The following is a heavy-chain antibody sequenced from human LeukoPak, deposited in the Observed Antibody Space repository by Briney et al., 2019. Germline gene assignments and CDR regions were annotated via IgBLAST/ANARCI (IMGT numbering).Heavy chain of an antibody. CDR3: ARVTTVAGTAGYFAH. CDR2: IYTDGST. CDR1: GGSISSYY. J-gene: IGHJ4*02. V-gene: IGHV4-4*07. D-gene: IGHD6-19*01. Sequence: SETLSLXCTVSGGSISSYYWTWIRQPAGKGLEWIGRIYTDGSTNYNPSLKSRVTMSVDTSKNQFSLKLSSVTAADTAVYYCARVTTVAGTAGYFAHWGQGTLVTVSS.